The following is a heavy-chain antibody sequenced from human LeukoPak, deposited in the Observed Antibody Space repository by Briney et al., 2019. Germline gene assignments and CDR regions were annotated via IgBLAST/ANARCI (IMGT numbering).Heavy chain of an antibody. V-gene: IGHV4-59*01. CDR2: IYYSGST. CDR3: ARVKDWSGFSGVGSMYYFDY. D-gene: IGHD3-3*01. Sequence: SETLSLTCTVSNGSISSYYWSWIRQPPGKGLEWIGYIYYSGSTNYNPSLKSRVTISVDTSKNQFSLKLSSVTAADTAVYYCARVKDWSGFSGVGSMYYFDYWGQGTLVTVSS. CDR1: NGSISSYY. J-gene: IGHJ4*02.